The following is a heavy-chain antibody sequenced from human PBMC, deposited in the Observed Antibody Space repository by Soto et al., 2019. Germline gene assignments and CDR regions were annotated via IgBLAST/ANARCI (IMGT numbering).Heavy chain of an antibody. Sequence: QITLKESGPTLVKPTQTLTLTCTFSGFSLSTSGVGVGWIRQPPGKALEWLALIYWDDDKRYSPPLKSRLTIAKDTYKNQVFLTMTNMDPVDTATYYCAHMPTLRYFDWLHDAVDIWGQGTMVTVSS. V-gene: IGHV2-5*02. CDR3: AHMPTLRYFDWLHDAVDI. J-gene: IGHJ3*02. CDR2: IYWDDDK. CDR1: GFSLSTSGVG. D-gene: IGHD3-9*01.